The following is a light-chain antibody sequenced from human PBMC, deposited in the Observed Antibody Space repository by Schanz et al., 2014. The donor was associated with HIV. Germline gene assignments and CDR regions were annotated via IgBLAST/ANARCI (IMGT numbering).Light chain of an antibody. J-gene: IGLJ3*02. CDR1: SSNIGNNY. CDR3: SSYTRADTWV. Sequence: QSVLTQPPSVSAAPGQKVTISCSGSSSNIGNNYVSWYQQFPGTAPKLLIFLNYQRPSEVPDRFSGSKSGTSASLAISGLQSEDEADYYCSSYTRADTWVFGGGTKLTVL. CDR2: LNY. V-gene: IGLV1-51*01.